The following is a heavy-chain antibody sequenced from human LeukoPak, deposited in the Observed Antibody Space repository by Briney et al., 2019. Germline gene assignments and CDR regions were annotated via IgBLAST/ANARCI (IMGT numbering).Heavy chain of an antibody. CDR2: IYYSGST. CDR1: GASISSHY. D-gene: IGHD4-17*01. CDR3: ARVPLRSLAFDY. V-gene: IGHV4-59*11. J-gene: IGHJ4*02. Sequence: SETLSLTCSVSGASISSHYWSWIRQPPGKGLEWIGYIYYSGSTNYNPSLMSRVTLSVDTSKNQFSLKLSSVTAADTAVYYCARVPLRSLAFDYWGQGTLVTVSS.